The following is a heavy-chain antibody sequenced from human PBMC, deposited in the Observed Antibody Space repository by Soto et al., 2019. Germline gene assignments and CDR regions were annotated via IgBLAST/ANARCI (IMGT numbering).Heavy chain of an antibody. Sequence: SGPTLVKPTQTLTLTCTFSGFSLSTSGVGVGWIRQPPGKALEWLALIYWDDDKRYSPSLKSRLTITKDTSKNQVVLTMTNMDPVDTATYYCAHSHLFIAALGSYFDYWGQGTLVTVSS. CDR2: IYWDDDK. V-gene: IGHV2-5*02. CDR1: GFSLSTSGVG. J-gene: IGHJ4*02. CDR3: AHSHLFIAALGSYFDY. D-gene: IGHD6-6*01.